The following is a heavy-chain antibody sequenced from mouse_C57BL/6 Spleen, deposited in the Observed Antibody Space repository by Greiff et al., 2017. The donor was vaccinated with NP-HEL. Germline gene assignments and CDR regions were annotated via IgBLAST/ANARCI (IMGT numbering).Heavy chain of an antibody. V-gene: IGHV1-81*01. CDR2: IYPRSGNT. CDR1: GYTFTSYG. D-gene: IGHD1-1*01. Sequence: QVQLQQSGAELARPGASVKLSCKASGYTFTSYGISWVKQRTGQGLEWIGEIYPRSGNTYYNEKFKGKATLTADKYSSTAYMELRSLTSEDSAVYFCARSATVVARGFAYWGQGTLVTVSA. J-gene: IGHJ3*01. CDR3: ARSATVVARGFAY.